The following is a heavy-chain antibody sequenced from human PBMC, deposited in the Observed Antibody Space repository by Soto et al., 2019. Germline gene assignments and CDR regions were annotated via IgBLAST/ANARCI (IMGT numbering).Heavy chain of an antibody. J-gene: IGHJ6*02. CDR3: ARDSGYSDGMDV. CDR1: GFTFSSYS. D-gene: IGHD1-26*01. CDR2: ISSSSSTI. V-gene: IGHV3-48*01. Sequence: GGSLRLSCAACGFTFSSYSMNWVRQAPGKGLEWVSYISSSSSTIYYADSVKGRFTISRDNAKNSLYLQMNSLRAEDTAVYYCARDSGYSDGMDVWGQGTTVTVSS.